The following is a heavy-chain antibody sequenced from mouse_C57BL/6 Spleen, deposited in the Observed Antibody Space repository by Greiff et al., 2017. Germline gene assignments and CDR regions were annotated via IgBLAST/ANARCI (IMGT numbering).Heavy chain of an antibody. CDR3: ASPYDGYYGFAY. CDR2: IYPGDGDT. CDR1: GYAFSSSW. V-gene: IGHV1-82*01. D-gene: IGHD2-3*01. Sequence: QVQLKESGPELVKPGASVKISCKASGYAFSSSWMNWVKQRPGKGLEWIGRIYPGDGDTNYNGKFKGKATLTADKSSSTAYMQRSSLTSEDAAVYFCASPYDGYYGFAYWGQGTLVTVSA. J-gene: IGHJ3*01.